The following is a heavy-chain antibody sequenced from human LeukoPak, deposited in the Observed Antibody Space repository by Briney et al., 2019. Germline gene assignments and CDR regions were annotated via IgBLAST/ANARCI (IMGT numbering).Heavy chain of an antibody. CDR3: ARGEGQWLENYYYYYMDV. J-gene: IGHJ6*03. CDR2: TSGSGGST. Sequence: GGSLRLSCAASGFTFNNYAMSWVRQAPGRGLEWVSATSGSGGSTYYADSVKGRFTISRDISKNTLYLQMNSLRAEDTAVYYCARGEGQWLENYYYYYMDVWGKGTTVTISS. V-gene: IGHV3-23*01. CDR1: GFTFNNYA. D-gene: IGHD6-19*01.